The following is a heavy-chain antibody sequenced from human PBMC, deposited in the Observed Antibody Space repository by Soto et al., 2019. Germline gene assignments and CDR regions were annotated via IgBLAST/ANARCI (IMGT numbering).Heavy chain of an antibody. V-gene: IGHV3-23*01. Sequence: GGSLRLSCAASGFTFSSSVIAWVRPAPGKGLEWVAAISDSGGRTHYADSVKGRFTISRDNSRNTVYPQMNSLRAEDTAIYYCAKEGHSSGRAGAFDFWGQGTWVTVSS. D-gene: IGHD3-22*01. J-gene: IGHJ3*01. CDR2: ISDSGGRT. CDR1: GFTFSSSV. CDR3: AKEGHSSGRAGAFDF.